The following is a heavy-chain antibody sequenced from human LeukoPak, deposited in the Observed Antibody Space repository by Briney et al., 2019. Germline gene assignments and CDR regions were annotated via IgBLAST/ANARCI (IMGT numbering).Heavy chain of an antibody. V-gene: IGHV4-39*01. D-gene: IGHD4-17*01. CDR3: ARQDEQDHGHPNWFDP. CDR2: TSYSGGT. CDR1: GGSIYSRGFY. Sequence: SETLSLTCTVSGGSIYSRGFYWGWIRQSPGKGLEWIGSTSYSGGTFYNPSLKSRVTISIDTSKNQFSLKLTSVTAADTSVYYCARQDEQDHGHPNWFDPWDQGTLVTVSS. J-gene: IGHJ5*02.